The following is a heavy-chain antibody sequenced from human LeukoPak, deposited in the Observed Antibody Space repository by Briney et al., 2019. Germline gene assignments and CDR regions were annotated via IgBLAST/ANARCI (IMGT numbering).Heavy chain of an antibody. Sequence: SETLSLTCTVSGGSISSYYWSWIRQPPGKGLEWIGYIYYSGSTNYNPSLKSRVTISVDTSKNQFSLKLSSVTAADTAVYYCAREVTTYDYYYYYMDVWGKGTTVTVSS. CDR3: AREVTTYDYYYYYMDV. V-gene: IGHV4-59*01. D-gene: IGHD4-11*01. J-gene: IGHJ6*03. CDR2: IYYSGST. CDR1: GGSISSYY.